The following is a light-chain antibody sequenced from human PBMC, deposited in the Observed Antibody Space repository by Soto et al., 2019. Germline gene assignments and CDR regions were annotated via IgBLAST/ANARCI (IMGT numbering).Light chain of an antibody. CDR2: DAS. V-gene: IGKV1-33*01. J-gene: IGKJ2*01. CDR1: QDISNY. CDR3: QQYDNLPV. Sequence: DIPMTQSPSSLSASVGDRVTITCLASQDISNYLNWYQQKPGKAPKLLIYDASNLETGVPSRFSGSGSGTDFTFTISSLQPEDIATYYCQQYDNLPVFGQGTKLEIK.